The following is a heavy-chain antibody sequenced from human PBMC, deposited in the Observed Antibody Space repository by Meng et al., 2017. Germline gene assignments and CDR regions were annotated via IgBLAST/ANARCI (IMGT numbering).Heavy chain of an antibody. J-gene: IGHJ3*02. CDR2: ISWNSGSI. CDR3: AKEGPRAGYSSSWYPLVGAFDI. Sequence: LSLTCAASGFTFADYAMHWVRQAPGKGLEWVSGISWNSGSIGYADSVKGRFTISRDNAKNSLYLQMNSLRAEDTALYYCAKEGPRAGYSSSWYPLVGAFDIWGQGTMVTVSS. CDR1: GFTFADYA. V-gene: IGHV3-9*01. D-gene: IGHD6-13*01.